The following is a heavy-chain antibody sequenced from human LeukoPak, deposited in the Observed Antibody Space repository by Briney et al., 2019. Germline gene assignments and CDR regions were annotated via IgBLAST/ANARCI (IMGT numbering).Heavy chain of an antibody. J-gene: IGHJ4*02. V-gene: IGHV4-4*01. D-gene: IGHD3-10*01. CDR2: IYHSGTT. Sequence: AETLCLTCAVSGDSISSHSWWRWGRQSPGRLLEWVGEIYHSGTTNYSPSLKSRVTISVDKSKNQLSLRLTSVTAADTAVYFCASCLFDYYYFDQWGQGTLVTVSS. CDR1: GDSISSHSW. CDR3: ASCLFDYYYFDQ.